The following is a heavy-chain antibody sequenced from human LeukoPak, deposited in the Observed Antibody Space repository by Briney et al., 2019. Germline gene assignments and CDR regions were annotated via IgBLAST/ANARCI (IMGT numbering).Heavy chain of an antibody. CDR2: ISAYNGNT. V-gene: IGHV1-18*01. CDR1: GYTFTSYG. D-gene: IGHD3-9*01. CDR3: ARAAKILTGYYPGY. Sequence: ASVKVSCKASGYTFTSYGISWVRQAPGQGLEWMGWISAYNGNTNYAQKFQGRVTMTTDTSTSTAYMELRSLRSEDTAVYYCARAAKILTGYYPGYWGQGTLVTVSS. J-gene: IGHJ4*02.